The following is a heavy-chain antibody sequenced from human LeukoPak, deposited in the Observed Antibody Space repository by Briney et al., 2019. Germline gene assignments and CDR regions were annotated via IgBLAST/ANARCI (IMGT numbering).Heavy chain of an antibody. CDR3: ATDARYSYGFRYFDP. Sequence: GGSLRLSCAASGFTFSHYAMSWVRQAPGKGLEWVSGISATTGSTFYADSVKGRFTISRDNSKNTLYLQMNSLRAEDTAVYFCATDARYSYGFRYFDPWGQGTLVSVSS. D-gene: IGHD5-18*01. CDR2: ISATTGST. J-gene: IGHJ5*02. V-gene: IGHV3-23*01. CDR1: GFTFSHYA.